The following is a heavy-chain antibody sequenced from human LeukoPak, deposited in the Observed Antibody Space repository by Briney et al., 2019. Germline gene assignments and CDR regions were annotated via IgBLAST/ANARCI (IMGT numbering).Heavy chain of an antibody. V-gene: IGHV3-23*01. CDR2: VRGTGSDT. D-gene: IGHD4-11*01. CDR3: AKTSRRSSNYDSPYDY. CDR1: GFTFSTYA. Sequence: GGSLRLSCAASGFTFSTYAMSWVRQAPGKGLEWVSAVRGTGSDTYYADSVRGRFTISRDNSKNTLYLQMDRLRAEDTAIYFCAKTSRRSSNYDSPYDYWGQGTLVTVSS. J-gene: IGHJ4*02.